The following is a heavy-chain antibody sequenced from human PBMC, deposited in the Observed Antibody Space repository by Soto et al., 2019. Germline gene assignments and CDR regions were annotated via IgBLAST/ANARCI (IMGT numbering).Heavy chain of an antibody. D-gene: IGHD5-12*01. Sequence: SETLSLTCTVYGGSISSYYWTWIRQPPGKGVEWIGYIYSSGSTNYNRSLKGRVTISVDTSKNQFSLKLSSVTAADTAVYYCARGSSGYGSYWGQGTLFTVSS. CDR2: IYSSGST. J-gene: IGHJ4*02. CDR3: ARGSSGYGSY. V-gene: IGHV4-59*01. CDR1: GGSISSYY.